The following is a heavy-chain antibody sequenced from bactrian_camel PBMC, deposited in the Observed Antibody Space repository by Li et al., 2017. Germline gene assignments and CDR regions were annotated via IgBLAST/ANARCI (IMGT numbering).Heavy chain of an antibody. D-gene: IGHD6*01. Sequence: HVQLVESGGGSVQAGGSLRLSCAASGYTYSTYCMGWFRQAPGKERERVAGIARDGSTSYADSVKGRFTISEDNAKNTVYLQMNSLKPEDTAIYHCAADFGLCFLSIAG. CDR2: IARDGST. CDR1: GYTYSTYC. V-gene: IGHV3S53*01.